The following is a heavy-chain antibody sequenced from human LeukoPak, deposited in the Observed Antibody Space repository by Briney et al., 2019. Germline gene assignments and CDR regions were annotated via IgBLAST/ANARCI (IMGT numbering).Heavy chain of an antibody. CDR2: MSGSGGST. V-gene: IGHV3-23*01. CDR3: AKDREYSYVYDAFDI. Sequence: GGSLRLSCAASGFTFSIYGMSWVRQAPGKGLEWVSGMSGSGGSTYYADSVKGRFTISRDYSKNTLYLQMNTLRAEDTAVYYCAKDREYSYVYDAFDIWGQGTLVTVSS. CDR1: GFTFSIYG. D-gene: IGHD3-16*01. J-gene: IGHJ3*02.